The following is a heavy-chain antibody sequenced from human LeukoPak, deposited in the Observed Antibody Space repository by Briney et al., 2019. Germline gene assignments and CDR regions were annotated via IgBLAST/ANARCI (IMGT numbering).Heavy chain of an antibody. CDR1: GGSFSGYY. CDR3: ARERMSDWSSRNWFDP. CDR2: INHSVST. V-gene: IGHV4-34*01. J-gene: IGHJ5*02. Sequence: SQTLSLTCAVYGGSFSGYYWSSIRQPPGKGLEWTGEINHSVSTHYTPSLKSRVTISVDTSKNQFFLKLGSVTAADTAVYYCARERMSDWSSRNWFDPWGQGTLVSVSS. D-gene: IGHD3-9*01.